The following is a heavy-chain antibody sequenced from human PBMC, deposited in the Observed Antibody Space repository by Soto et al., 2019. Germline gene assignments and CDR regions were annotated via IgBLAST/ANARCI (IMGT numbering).Heavy chain of an antibody. Sequence: PSETLSLTCTVDSISTYYWNWIRQTPGKGLEWIGYIYYLGRTNYNRSLKSRVTISIDMSKNQFSLRLNSVTAADTAVYYCARDPLGATHFDYWGQGALVTVS. J-gene: IGHJ4*02. CDR2: IYYLGRT. CDR3: ARDPLGATHFDY. D-gene: IGHD7-27*01. V-gene: IGHV4-59*01. CDR1: DSISTYY.